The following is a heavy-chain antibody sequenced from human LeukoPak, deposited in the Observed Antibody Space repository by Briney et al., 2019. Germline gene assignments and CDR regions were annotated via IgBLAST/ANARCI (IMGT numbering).Heavy chain of an antibody. CDR3: ARVEY. V-gene: IGHV1-2*02. Sequence: ASVKVSCKASGYTFTGYHIHWVRQVPGQALEWMGWINPNSGDTDYAQKFQGRVTLTRDTSISTAYMELSSLNSDDTAVYYCARVEYWGQGTLVTVSS. CDR2: INPNSGDT. D-gene: IGHD2/OR15-2a*01. J-gene: IGHJ1*01. CDR1: GYTFTGYH.